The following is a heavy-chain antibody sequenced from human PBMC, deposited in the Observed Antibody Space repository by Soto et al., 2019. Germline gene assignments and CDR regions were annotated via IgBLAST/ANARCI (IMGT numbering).Heavy chain of an antibody. CDR3: ARYASGRQDYGMDV. Sequence: QVTLRESGPVLVKPTETLTLTCTVSDARMGVSWIRQPPGKALEWLAHIFSNDEKAYSTSLKNRLTISNDTSKRQVALAMTNMDPVDTATYFCARYASGRQDYGMDVWGQGTTVAVSS. V-gene: IGHV2-26*01. CDR2: IFSNDEK. D-gene: IGHD2-2*01. J-gene: IGHJ6*02. CDR1: DARMG.